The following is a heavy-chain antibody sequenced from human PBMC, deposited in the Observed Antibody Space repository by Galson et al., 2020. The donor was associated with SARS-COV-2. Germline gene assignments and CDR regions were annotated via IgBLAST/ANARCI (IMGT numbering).Heavy chain of an antibody. V-gene: IGHV3-11*04. CDR2: LGSTGTST. J-gene: IGHJ4*02. CDR1: GLTFSDYN. Sequence: GGSLRLSCAASGLTFSDYNMNWVRQAHGKGLEWVSHLGSTGTSTYYADSVRGRVTISRDNAQNTLYLQMNSLRAEDTAVYYCASGNSGSYYYWGQGTLVTVSS. D-gene: IGHD1-26*01. CDR3: ASGNSGSYYY.